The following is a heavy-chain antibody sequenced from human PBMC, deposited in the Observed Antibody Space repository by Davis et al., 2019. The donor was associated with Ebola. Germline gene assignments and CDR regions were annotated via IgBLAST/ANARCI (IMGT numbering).Heavy chain of an antibody. J-gene: IGHJ3*01. Sequence: LTLSCTVSGASINSGDFYWGWVRQHPGKGLEWIGHISYSGDTYYNPSLKSRLTISVDTSKSHFSLKLGSVTAADTALYYCARITIFGVAGNAFDVWGQGTMVTVSS. CDR2: ISYSGDT. D-gene: IGHD3-3*01. CDR3: ARITIFGVAGNAFDV. CDR1: GASINSGDFY. V-gene: IGHV4-31*03.